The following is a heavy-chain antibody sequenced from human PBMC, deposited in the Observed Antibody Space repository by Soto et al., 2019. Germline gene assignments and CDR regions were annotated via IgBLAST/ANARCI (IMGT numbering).Heavy chain of an antibody. CDR1: GFTFNSYW. CDR2: IKQDGSEK. D-gene: IGHD3-3*01. Sequence: GGSLRLSCAASGFTFNSYWMSWVRRAPGKGLEWVANIKQDGSEKYYVDSVKGRFTISRDNAKNSLYLQMNSLRAEDTAVYYCASTQYYDFWSGYYTYYYYYMDVWGKGTTVTVSS. CDR3: ASTQYYDFWSGYYTYYYYYMDV. V-gene: IGHV3-7*01. J-gene: IGHJ6*03.